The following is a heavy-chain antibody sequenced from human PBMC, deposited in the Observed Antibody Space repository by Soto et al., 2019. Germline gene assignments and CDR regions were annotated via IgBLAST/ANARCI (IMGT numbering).Heavy chain of an antibody. Sequence: QLQLQESGSGLVKPSQTLSLTCAVSGGSISSGGYSWSWIRQPPGKGLEWIGYIYHSGSTYYNPSLKRRVTIAVARSQNQFSRKLSSVTAADTAVHSCARTPIPWGQATLVTVSS. CDR2: IYHSGST. D-gene: IGHD2-21*01. CDR3: ARTPIP. V-gene: IGHV4-30-2*01. CDR1: GGSISSGGYS. J-gene: IGHJ5*02.